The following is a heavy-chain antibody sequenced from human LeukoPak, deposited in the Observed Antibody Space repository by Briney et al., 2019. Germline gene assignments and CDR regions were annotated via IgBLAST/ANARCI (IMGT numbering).Heavy chain of an antibody. CDR2: IRSDSSYI. Sequence: PGRSLRLSCAASGFTFSNYGMHWVRQTPDEGLEWVAFIRSDSSYIYYLESVKGRFTVSRDNSKNTLFLQMHSLRPEDTAVYYCVKDPSDAAAAGTFDYWGQGTLVTVSS. D-gene: IGHD6-13*01. V-gene: IGHV3-30*02. CDR3: VKDPSDAAAAGTFDY. CDR1: GFTFSNYG. J-gene: IGHJ4*02.